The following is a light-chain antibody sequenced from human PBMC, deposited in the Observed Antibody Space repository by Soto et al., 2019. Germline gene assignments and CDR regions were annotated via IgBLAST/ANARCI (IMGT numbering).Light chain of an antibody. CDR2: DVS. CDR3: ASHAGNSAV. V-gene: IGLV2-8*01. J-gene: IGLJ2*01. CDR1: SSDVGGYNY. Sequence: QSALTQPPSASGSPGQSGTISCTGTSSDVGGYNYVSWYQQHPGKAPKVIIYDVSKRPSGVPDRFSGSKSGNTASLTVSGLQTEDDADYYCASHAGNSAVFGGGTKLTVL.